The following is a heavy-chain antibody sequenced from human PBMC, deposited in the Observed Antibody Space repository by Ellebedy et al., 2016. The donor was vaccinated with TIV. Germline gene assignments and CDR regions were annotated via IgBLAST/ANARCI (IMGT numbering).Heavy chain of an antibody. V-gene: IGHV5-51*01. CDR2: IYPGDSET. D-gene: IGHD1-1*01. CDR1: GYSFTTYW. Sequence: KVSCKGSGYSFTTYWIGWVRQMPGIGLQWMGIIYPGDSETITRYSPSFPGHVTISVDNSINTAYLQWSSLKASDTAMYYCARQGERPFDFWGQGTLVTVSS. J-gene: IGHJ4*02. CDR3: ARQGERPFDF.